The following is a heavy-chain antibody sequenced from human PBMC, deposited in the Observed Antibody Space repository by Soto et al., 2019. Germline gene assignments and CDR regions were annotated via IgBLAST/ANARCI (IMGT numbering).Heavy chain of an antibody. Sequence: PSETLSLTCAVYGGSFSGYYWSWIRQPPGKGLEWIGEINHSGSTNYNPSLKSRVTISVDTSKNQFSLKLSSVTAADTAVYYCARGPTYSSFDYWGRGTLVTVSS. J-gene: IGHJ4*02. D-gene: IGHD4-4*01. CDR3: ARGPTYSSFDY. CDR1: GGSFSGYY. V-gene: IGHV4-34*01. CDR2: INHSGST.